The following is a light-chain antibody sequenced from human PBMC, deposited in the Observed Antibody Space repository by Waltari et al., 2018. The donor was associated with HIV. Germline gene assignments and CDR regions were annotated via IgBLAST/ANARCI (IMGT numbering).Light chain of an antibody. Sequence: EIGMTQSPATLSVSPGERATLSCRASQSVSSNLAWYQQKPGQAPRLLVYGASTRATGIPASFSGSGSGTEFTLTINSLQSEDFAVYYCQQYNNWHPWTFGQGTKVEIK. CDR3: QQYNNWHPWT. V-gene: IGKV3-15*01. CDR1: QSVSSN. CDR2: GAS. J-gene: IGKJ1*01.